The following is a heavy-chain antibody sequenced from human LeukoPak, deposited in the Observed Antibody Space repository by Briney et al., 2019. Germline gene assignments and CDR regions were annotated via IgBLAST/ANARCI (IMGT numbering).Heavy chain of an antibody. CDR2: INPNSGGT. Sequence: GASVTVSCKASGYTFTGYYMHWVRQAPGQGLEWMGWINPNSGGTNYAQKFQGRVTMTRGTSISTAYMELSRLRSDDTAVYYCARAVAGRERKIDYWGQGTLVTVSS. CDR1: GYTFTGYY. V-gene: IGHV1-2*02. CDR3: ARAVAGRERKIDY. J-gene: IGHJ4*02. D-gene: IGHD6-19*01.